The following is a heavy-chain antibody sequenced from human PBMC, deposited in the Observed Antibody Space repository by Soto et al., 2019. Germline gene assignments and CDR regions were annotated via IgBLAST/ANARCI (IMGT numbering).Heavy chain of an antibody. CDR3: AKVASYDFWSGYKDVYFDH. CDR2: MSASGGST. CDR1: GFAFHMYA. Sequence: QPGGSLRLSCSASGFAFHMYAISWVRQAPGRGLEWVSAMSASGGSTYYADSVKGRFTISRDNFKKTLYLQMNSLRADDTGVYYCAKVASYDFWSGYKDVYFDHWGQGTQVTVSS. J-gene: IGHJ4*02. D-gene: IGHD3-3*01. V-gene: IGHV3-23*01.